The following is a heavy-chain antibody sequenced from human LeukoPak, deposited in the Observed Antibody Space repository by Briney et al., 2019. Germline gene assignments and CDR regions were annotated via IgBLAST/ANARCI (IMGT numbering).Heavy chain of an antibody. CDR3: ARSHSNWFDP. V-gene: IGHV1-2*02. CDR1: GYTFTGYY. CDR2: SNPNSGDT. D-gene: IGHD3-3*01. Sequence: GASVKVSCKASGYTFTGYYMHWVRQAPGQGLEWMGWSNPNSGDTKYAQKFQGRVTMTMDTSINTAYMELSRLRSGDTAVYYCARSHSNWFDPWGQGTLVTVSS. J-gene: IGHJ5*02.